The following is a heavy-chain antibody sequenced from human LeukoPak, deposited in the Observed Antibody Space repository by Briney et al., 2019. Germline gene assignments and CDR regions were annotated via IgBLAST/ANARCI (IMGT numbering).Heavy chain of an antibody. CDR2: IIPIFGTA. CDR1: GGTFSTYA. D-gene: IGHD5-18*01. V-gene: IGHV1-69*05. Sequence: SVKVSCKASGGTFSTYAITWVRQAPGQGLEWMGGIIPIFGTANYAQKFQDRVTITTDASTSTVYMELTSLRSEDTAVYYCARTPQHSYYYYNMDVWGKGTTVTVSS. CDR3: ARTPQHSYYYYNMDV. J-gene: IGHJ6*03.